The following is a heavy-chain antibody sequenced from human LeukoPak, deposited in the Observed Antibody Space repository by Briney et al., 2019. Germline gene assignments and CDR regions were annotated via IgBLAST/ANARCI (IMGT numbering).Heavy chain of an antibody. CDR2: ISSNGAST. V-gene: IGHV3-64D*09. J-gene: IGHJ4*02. D-gene: IGHD3-22*01. Sequence: GGSLRLSCSASGSTFSAYPMHWVRQAPGKGLEYVSAISSNGASTYYAGSLKGRFTISRDNSKNTLYLQMSSLRPEDTALYYCVRESAYYDYWGQGTLVTVSS. CDR1: GSTFSAYP. CDR3: VRESAYYDY.